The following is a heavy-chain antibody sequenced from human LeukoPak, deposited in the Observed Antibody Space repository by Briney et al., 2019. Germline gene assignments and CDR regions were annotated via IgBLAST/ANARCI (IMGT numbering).Heavy chain of an antibody. CDR3: AKDPNYGFWSGYLQQYYFDY. D-gene: IGHD3-3*01. CDR1: GFTFSSYA. V-gene: IGHV3-23*01. J-gene: IGHJ4*02. Sequence: GGSLRLSCAASGFTFSSYAMSWVRQAPGKGLEWVSAISGSGGSTYYADSVKGRFTISRDNSKNTLYLQMNSLRAEDTAVYYCAKDPNYGFWSGYLQQYYFDYWGQGTLVTVSS. CDR2: ISGSGGST.